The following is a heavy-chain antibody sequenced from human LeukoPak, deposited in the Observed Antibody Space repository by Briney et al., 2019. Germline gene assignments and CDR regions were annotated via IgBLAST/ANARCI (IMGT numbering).Heavy chain of an antibody. CDR1: GFTFSDSY. D-gene: IGHD5-12*01. CDR3: AKGWGRYSGYEVGIDY. CDR2: ISNSGSSI. Sequence: GGSLRLSCAASGFTFSDSYMTWIRQAPGKGLEWVSYISNSGSSIYYADSVKGRFIISRDNSKNTLYLQMNSLRAEDTAVYYCAKGWGRYSGYEVGIDYWGQGTLVTVSS. J-gene: IGHJ4*02. V-gene: IGHV3-11*04.